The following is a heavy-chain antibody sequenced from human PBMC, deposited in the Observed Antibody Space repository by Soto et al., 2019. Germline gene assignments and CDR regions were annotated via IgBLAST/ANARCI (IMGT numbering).Heavy chain of an antibody. Sequence: GGSLRLSCAASGFTFSTYAMSWVRQAPGKGLEWVSTISGSGGSTYYADSVKGRFTISRDNSKNTLYLQMNSLRAEDTAVYYCAKDRQNENWFYPWGQGTLVTVSS. CDR1: GFTFSTYA. CDR3: AKDRQNENWFYP. V-gene: IGHV3-23*01. CDR2: ISGSGGST. J-gene: IGHJ5*02.